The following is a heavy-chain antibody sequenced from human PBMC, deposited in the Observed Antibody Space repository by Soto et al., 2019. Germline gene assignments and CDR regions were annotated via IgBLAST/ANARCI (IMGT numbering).Heavy chain of an antibody. CDR2: ISGSGGST. Sequence: GSLRLSCAASGFTFSSYAMSWVRQAPGKGLEWVSAISGSGGSTYYADSVKGRFTISRDNSKNTLYLQMNSLRAEDTAVYYCAKSDRGYSYGALDYWGQGTLVTVSS. CDR3: AKSDRGYSYGALDY. D-gene: IGHD5-18*01. V-gene: IGHV3-23*01. CDR1: GFTFSSYA. J-gene: IGHJ4*02.